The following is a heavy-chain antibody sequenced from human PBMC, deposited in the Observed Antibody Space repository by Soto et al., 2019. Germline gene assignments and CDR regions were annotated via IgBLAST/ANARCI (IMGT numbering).Heavy chain of an antibody. CDR3: ARDGRATIPFDY. CDR2: ISGSGSTI. J-gene: IGHJ4*02. V-gene: IGHV3-11*01. CDR1: GFTFSDHY. D-gene: IGHD1-26*01. Sequence: QVPLVESGGGLVKPGGSLRLSCAASGFTFSDHYMSWIRQAPGKGLEWISYISGSGSTIYYADSMKGRFTISRDNAKNSLYLQMNSLRAEDTAVYYCARDGRATIPFDYWGQGTLVTVSS.